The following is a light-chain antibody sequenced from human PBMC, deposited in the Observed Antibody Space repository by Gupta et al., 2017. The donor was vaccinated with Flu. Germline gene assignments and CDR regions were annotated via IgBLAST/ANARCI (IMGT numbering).Light chain of an antibody. CDR1: QSISRW. Sequence: DIQMTQSPSILSASVGDRVTITCRASQSISRWLAWYQQKSGKAPKLLIYTASNLQNGGISRFSGSGDGTECNLTISSRHPEDFETYYCQHEDTYSKVNSFGQGTKLEIK. V-gene: IGKV1-5*03. CDR3: QHEDTYSKVNS. J-gene: IGKJ2*03. CDR2: TAS.